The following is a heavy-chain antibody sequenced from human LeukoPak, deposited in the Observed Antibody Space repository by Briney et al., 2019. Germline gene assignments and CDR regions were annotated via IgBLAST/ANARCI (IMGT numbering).Heavy chain of an antibody. D-gene: IGHD3-22*01. CDR3: AKEHMIAHAFDI. V-gene: IGHV3-30*18. CDR2: ISFDGDNK. CDR1: EFTFSTYG. J-gene: IGHJ3*02. Sequence: GGSLRLSCAASEFTFSTYGMHWVRQAPGKGLEWVAVISFDGDNKYYADSVKGRFTISRDNAKNSVYLQMNSLRAEDTALYYCAKEHMIAHAFDIWGQGTMVTVSS.